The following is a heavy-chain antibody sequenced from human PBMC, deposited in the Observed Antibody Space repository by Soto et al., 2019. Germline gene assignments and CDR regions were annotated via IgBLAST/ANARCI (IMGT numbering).Heavy chain of an antibody. Sequence: SVKVSCKASGGTFSSYAISCVRQAPGQGLEWMGGIIPIFGTANYAQKFQGRVTITADESTSTAYMVLSSLRSEDTAVYYRASVDQVWASTGTHTISDNRGQGTLVTASS. V-gene: IGHV1-69*13. CDR2: IIPIFGTA. D-gene: IGHD1-1*01. CDR1: GGTFSSYA. J-gene: IGHJ4*02. CDR3: ASVDQVWASTGTHTISDN.